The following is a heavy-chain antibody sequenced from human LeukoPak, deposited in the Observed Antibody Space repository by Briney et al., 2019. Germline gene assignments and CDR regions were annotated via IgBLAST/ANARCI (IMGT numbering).Heavy chain of an antibody. J-gene: IGHJ4*02. CDR3: AKEPATRARRTLIDY. D-gene: IGHD2-15*01. V-gene: IGHV3-23*01. CDR1: GFTFSSYA. CDR2: ISGIGTTT. Sequence: EGSLRLSCTASGFTFSSYAMTWVRQAPGKGLECVSVISGIGTTTYYADSVKGRFTISRDNSKNTLYLQMNSLRAEDTAVYYCAKEPATRARRTLIDYWGQGTLVTVSS.